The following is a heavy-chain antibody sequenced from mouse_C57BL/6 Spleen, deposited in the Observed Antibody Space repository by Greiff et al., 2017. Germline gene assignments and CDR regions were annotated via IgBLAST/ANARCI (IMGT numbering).Heavy chain of an antibody. Sequence: DVKLVESGGGLVKPGGSLKLSCAASGFTFSDYGMHWVRQAPEKGPEWVAYISSGSSTIYYADTVKGRFTISRDNAKNTLFLQMTSLRSEDTAMYYCARYYDYFDYWGQGTTLTVSS. CDR2: ISSGSSTI. V-gene: IGHV5-17*01. CDR1: GFTFSDYG. D-gene: IGHD1-1*02. J-gene: IGHJ2*01. CDR3: ARYYDYFDY.